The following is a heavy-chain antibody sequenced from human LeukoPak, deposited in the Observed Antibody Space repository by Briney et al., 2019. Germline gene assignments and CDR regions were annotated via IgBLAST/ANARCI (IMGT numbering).Heavy chain of an antibody. CDR2: IYHSGST. CDR3: ASGVLNYYDSSGYYLDY. CDR1: GYSISSGYY. D-gene: IGHD3-22*01. J-gene: IGHJ4*02. Sequence: SETLSLTCTVSGYSISSGYYWGWIRQPPGKGLEWIGSIYHSGSTYYNPSLKSRVTISVDTSKNQFSLKLSSVTAADTAVYYCASGVLNYYDSSGYYLDYWGQGTLVTVSS. V-gene: IGHV4-38-2*02.